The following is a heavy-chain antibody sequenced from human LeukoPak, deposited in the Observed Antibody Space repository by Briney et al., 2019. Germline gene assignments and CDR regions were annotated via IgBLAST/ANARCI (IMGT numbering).Heavy chain of an antibody. V-gene: IGHV3-7*01. CDR1: GFTFSTYW. Sequence: GGSLRLSCAASGFTFSTYWMSWVRQAPGKGLEWVANIKQDGTEKYYVDSVKGRFTISRDNAKNPLYLQMNSLRAEDTAVYYCARGGGSSWYRTNYYYYGMDVWGQGTTVTVSS. D-gene: IGHD6-13*01. CDR2: IKQDGTEK. J-gene: IGHJ6*02. CDR3: ARGGGSSWYRTNYYYYGMDV.